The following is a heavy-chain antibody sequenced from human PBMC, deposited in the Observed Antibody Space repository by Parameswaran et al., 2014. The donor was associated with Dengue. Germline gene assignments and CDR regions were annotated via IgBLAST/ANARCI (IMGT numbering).Heavy chain of an antibody. V-gene: IGHV4-34*01. J-gene: IGHJ4*02. Sequence: ASETLSLTCAVYGGSFSGYYWSWIRQPPGKGLEWIGEINHSGSTNYNPSLKSRVTISVDTSKNQFSLKLSSVTAADTAVYYCARGVSGGFGELFNPDYWGQGTLVTVSS. CDR3: ARGVSGGFGELFNPDY. D-gene: IGHD3-10*01. CDR1: GGSFSGYY. CDR2: INHSGST.